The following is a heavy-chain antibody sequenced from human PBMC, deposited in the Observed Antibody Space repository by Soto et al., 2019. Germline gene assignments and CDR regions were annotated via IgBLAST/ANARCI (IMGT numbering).Heavy chain of an antibody. CDR3: AKEGGLSGSYYISSSYYFDY. CDR2: ISYDGSNT. V-gene: IGHV3-30*18. D-gene: IGHD1-26*01. CDR1: GFTFSSYG. J-gene: IGHJ4*02. Sequence: GGSLRLSCVASGFTFSSYGMHWVRQAPGKGLEWVAIISYDGSNTYYADSVKGRFTISRDNSKNTLYLQINSLRAEDTSVYYCAKEGGLSGSYYISSSYYFDYWGQGTLVTVSS.